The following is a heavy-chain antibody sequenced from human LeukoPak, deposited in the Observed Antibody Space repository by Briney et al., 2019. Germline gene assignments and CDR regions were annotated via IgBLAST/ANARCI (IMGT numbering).Heavy chain of an antibody. CDR3: ARSGIAGSNWFHP. Sequence: GASVKVSCKASGGTFSSYAISWVRQAPGQGLGWRGGIIPIFGTANYAQKFQGRVTIATNESTSTAYMDLSSLRSQATAVYYAARSGIAGSNWFHPCGQGTLVTVSS. CDR2: IIPIFGTA. V-gene: IGHV1-69*05. D-gene: IGHD6-13*01. J-gene: IGHJ5*02. CDR1: GGTFSSYA.